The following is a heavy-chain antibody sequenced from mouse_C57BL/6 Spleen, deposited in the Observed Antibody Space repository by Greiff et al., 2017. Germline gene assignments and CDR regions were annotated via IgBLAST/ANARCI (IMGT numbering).Heavy chain of an antibody. V-gene: IGHV1-19*01. CDR1: GYTFTDYY. CDR3: ARGDSNYVYFDY. D-gene: IGHD2-5*01. J-gene: IGHJ2*01. Sequence: VQLQQSGPVLVKPGASVKMSCKASGYTFTDYYMNWVKQSHGKSLEWIGVINPYNGGTSYNQKFKGKATLTVDKSSSTAYMELNSLTSEDSAVYYCARGDSNYVYFDYWGQGTTLTVSS. CDR2: INPYNGGT.